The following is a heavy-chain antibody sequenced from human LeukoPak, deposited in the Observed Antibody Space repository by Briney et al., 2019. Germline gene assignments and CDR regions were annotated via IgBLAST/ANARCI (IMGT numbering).Heavy chain of an antibody. CDR3: ARGSSYGDYPHYLDY. CDR1: GYMFDRYG. J-gene: IGHJ4*02. Sequence: GASVKVSCKASGYMFDRYGIIWVRQAPGEGLEWMGWISVYNGNADYAQKFQGRIAMTMDTSTSTAYMELRTLRSDDTAVYYCARGSSYGDYPHYLDYWGQGTLVTVSS. CDR2: ISVYNGNA. V-gene: IGHV1-18*01. D-gene: IGHD4-17*01.